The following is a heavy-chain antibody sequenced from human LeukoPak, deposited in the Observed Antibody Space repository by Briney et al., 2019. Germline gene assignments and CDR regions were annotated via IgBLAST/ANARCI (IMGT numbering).Heavy chain of an antibody. Sequence: PSETLSLTCTVSGGSISSYYWSWIRQPPGKGLEWIGYIYYSGSTNYNPSLKSRVTISVDTSKNQFSLKLGSVTAADTAVYYCASADIAAAGLFDYWGQGTLVTVSS. D-gene: IGHD6-13*01. CDR2: IYYSGST. CDR1: GGSISSYY. V-gene: IGHV4-59*08. J-gene: IGHJ4*02. CDR3: ASADIAAAGLFDY.